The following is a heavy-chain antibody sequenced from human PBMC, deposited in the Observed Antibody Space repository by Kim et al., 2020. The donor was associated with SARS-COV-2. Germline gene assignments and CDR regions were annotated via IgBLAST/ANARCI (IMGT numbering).Heavy chain of an antibody. J-gene: IGHJ6*01. CDR2: ISSDGSSYT. CDR3: ARGTMVRGAQYYYGLDV. D-gene: IGHD3-10*01. CDR1: GFTFSDYY. V-gene: IGHV3-11*05. Sequence: GGSLRLSCAASGFTFSDYYMSWIRQAPGKGLEWVSYISSDGSSYTNYADSVKGRFTVSRDNAKNSLFLQMNSLRAEDTAVYYCARGTMVRGAQYYYGLDV.